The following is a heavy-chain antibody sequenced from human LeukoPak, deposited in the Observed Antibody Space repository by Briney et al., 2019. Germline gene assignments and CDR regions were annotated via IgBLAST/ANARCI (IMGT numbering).Heavy chain of an antibody. CDR3: ARDGH. CDR2: IYYSGST. CDR1: GVSISSYC. J-gene: IGHJ1*01. Sequence: SETLSLTRTVAGVSISSYCWSCIRQPPVKGLEWIGYIYYSGSTNYNPSLKSRVTISVDTSKNQFSLKLSSVTAADTAVYYCARDGHWGQGTLVTVSS. V-gene: IGHV4-59*01.